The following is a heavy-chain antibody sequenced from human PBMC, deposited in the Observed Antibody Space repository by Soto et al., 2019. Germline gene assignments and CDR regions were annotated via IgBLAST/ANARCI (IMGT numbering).Heavy chain of an antibody. CDR1: GGTFYTYT. Sequence: ASVKVSCKASGGTFYTYTFSWVRQAPGQGLEWMGSITPIYPTTNYAEKFQGRLTVTADGSTNTAYMELNSLTSEDTAVYYCARIPRYSFPTSDDLDSWGQGXLVTVYS. CDR3: ARIPRYSFPTSDDLDS. J-gene: IGHJ4*02. V-gene: IGHV1-69*13. CDR2: ITPIYPTT. D-gene: IGHD5-18*01.